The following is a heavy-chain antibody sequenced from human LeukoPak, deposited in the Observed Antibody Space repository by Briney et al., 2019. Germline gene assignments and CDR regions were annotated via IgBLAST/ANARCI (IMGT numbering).Heavy chain of an antibody. CDR2: MNPNSGNT. CDR3: ARDLYSRRMDYYGSGSFFAH. J-gene: IGHJ4*02. Sequence: ASVKVSCKASGYTFTSYDINWVRQATGQGLEWMGWMNPNSGNTGYAQKFQGRVTITRNTSISTAYMELSSLRSEDTAVYYCARDLYSRRMDYYGSGSFFAHWGQGTLVTVSS. D-gene: IGHD3-10*01. CDR1: GYTFTSYD. V-gene: IGHV1-8*03.